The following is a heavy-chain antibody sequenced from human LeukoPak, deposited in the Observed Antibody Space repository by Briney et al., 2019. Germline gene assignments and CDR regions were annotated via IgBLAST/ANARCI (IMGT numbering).Heavy chain of an antibody. CDR3: ARQAGSFTTFDF. V-gene: IGHV4-59*08. CDR1: SGSIGTYY. D-gene: IGHD1-26*01. CDR2: ISYSGST. Sequence: SETLSLTCSVSSGSIGTYYWAWIRQTPGKGLEWIGYISYSGSTKYNPSLTRRITISLDTSKNQFSLELRSMTAADTAMYYCARQAGSFTTFDFWGRGTLVSVSS. J-gene: IGHJ4*02.